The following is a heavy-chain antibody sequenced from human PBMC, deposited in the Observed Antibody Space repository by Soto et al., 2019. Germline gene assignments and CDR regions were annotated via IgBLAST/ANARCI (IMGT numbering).Heavy chain of an antibody. CDR2: IYYSGST. CDR1: GGSISSSSYY. D-gene: IGHD3-16*01. CDR3: ARLMISLPTTLYFDY. V-gene: IGHV4-39*01. Sequence: PSETLSLTCTVSGGSISSSSYYWGWIRQPPGKGLEWIGSIYYSGSTYYNPSLKSRVTISVDTSKNQFSLKLSSVTAAGTAVYYCARLMISLPTTLYFDYWGQGTLVTVSS. J-gene: IGHJ4*02.